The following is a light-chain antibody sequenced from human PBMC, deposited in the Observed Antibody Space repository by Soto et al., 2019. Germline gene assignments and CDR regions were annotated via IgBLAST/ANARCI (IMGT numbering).Light chain of an antibody. Sequence: DIQMTQSPSSLSASVEDRFIITCRASQSISGYLNWYQQRPGKAPKLLIFGASSLQSGVPSRFSGSGSGTDFTLTISSLQPEDFATYYCQQSYSTLYTFGQGTK. CDR2: GAS. J-gene: IGKJ2*01. CDR1: QSISGY. V-gene: IGKV1-39*01. CDR3: QQSYSTLYT.